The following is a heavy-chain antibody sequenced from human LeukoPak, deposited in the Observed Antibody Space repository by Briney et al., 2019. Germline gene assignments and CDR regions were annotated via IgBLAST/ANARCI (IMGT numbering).Heavy chain of an antibody. V-gene: IGHV3-21*01. CDR1: GFTFSSYS. Sequence: GGSLRLSCAASGFTFSSYSMNWDRQAPGKGLEWVSSISRSTRNIYYADSVKGRFTISRDNAKNSLYLQMNSLRAEDTAVYYCARDQREYYYGSGDYWGQGTLVTVSS. D-gene: IGHD3-10*01. CDR2: ISRSTRNI. J-gene: IGHJ4*02. CDR3: ARDQREYYYGSGDY.